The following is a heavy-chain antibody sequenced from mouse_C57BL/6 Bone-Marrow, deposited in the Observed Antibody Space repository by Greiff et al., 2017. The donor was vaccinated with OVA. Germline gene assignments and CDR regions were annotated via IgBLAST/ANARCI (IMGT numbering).Heavy chain of an antibody. CDR3: TRPVVATRWYFDV. Sequence: EVKLVESGGGLVQPGGSMKLSCAASGFTFSDAWMDWVRQSPEKGLEWVAEIRNKANNHATYYAESVKGRFTISRDDSKSSVYLQMNSLRAEDTGIYYCTRPVVATRWYFDVWGTGTTVTVSS. D-gene: IGHD1-1*01. J-gene: IGHJ1*03. CDR2: IRNKANNHAT. V-gene: IGHV6-6*01. CDR1: GFTFSDAW.